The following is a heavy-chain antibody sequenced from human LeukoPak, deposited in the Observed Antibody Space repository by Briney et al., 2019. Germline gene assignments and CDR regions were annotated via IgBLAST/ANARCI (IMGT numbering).Heavy chain of an antibody. CDR2: ISGSGGST. Sequence: GGSLRLSCAASGFTFSSYAMSWVRQAPGKGLEWVSAISGSGGSTYYADSVKGRFTISRDNSKNTLYLQMNSLRAEDTAVYYCAKGSPDYYDSSGYASDYWGQGTLVTVSS. V-gene: IGHV3-23*01. CDR1: GFTFSSYA. CDR3: AKGSPDYYDSSGYASDY. D-gene: IGHD3-22*01. J-gene: IGHJ4*02.